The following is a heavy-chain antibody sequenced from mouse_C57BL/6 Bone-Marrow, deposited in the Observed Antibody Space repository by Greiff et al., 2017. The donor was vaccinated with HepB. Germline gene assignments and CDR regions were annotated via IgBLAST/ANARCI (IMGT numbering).Heavy chain of an antibody. V-gene: IGHV1-64*01. Sequence: QVQLQQPGAELVKPGASVKLSCKASGYTFTSYWMHWVKQRPGQGLEWIGMIHPNSGSTNYNEKFKSKATLTVDKSSSTAYMQLSSLTSEDSAVYYCARSNGSSPLYAMDYWGQGTSVTVSS. CDR2: IHPNSGST. D-gene: IGHD1-1*01. CDR3: ARSNGSSPLYAMDY. CDR1: GYTFTSYW. J-gene: IGHJ4*01.